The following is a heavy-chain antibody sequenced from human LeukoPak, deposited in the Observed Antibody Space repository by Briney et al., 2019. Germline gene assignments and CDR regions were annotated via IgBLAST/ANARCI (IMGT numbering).Heavy chain of an antibody. CDR3: AGGGGLDV. CDR2: INHNGNVN. J-gene: IGHJ6*04. D-gene: IGHD3-16*01. CDR1: GFTFSSYW. Sequence: GGSLRLSCAASGFTFSSYWMNWARQAPGKGLEWVASINHNGNVNYYVDSVKGRFTISRDNAKNSLYLQMSNLRAEDTAVYFCAGGGGLDVGGKGATVTVS. V-gene: IGHV3-7*03.